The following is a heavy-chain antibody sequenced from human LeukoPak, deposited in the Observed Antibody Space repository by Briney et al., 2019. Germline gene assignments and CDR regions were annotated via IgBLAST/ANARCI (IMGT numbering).Heavy chain of an antibody. CDR1: GFTFSSYA. J-gene: IGHJ5*02. CDR3: AKDQGVVVPADINWFDP. D-gene: IGHD2-2*01. V-gene: IGHV3-23*01. CDR2: ISGSGGST. Sequence: GGSLRLSCAASGFTFSSYAMSWVRQAPGKGLEWVSAISGSGGSTYYADSVKGRFTISRDNSKNTLYLQMNSLTAEDTSVYYCAKDQGVVVPADINWFDPWGQGTLVTVSS.